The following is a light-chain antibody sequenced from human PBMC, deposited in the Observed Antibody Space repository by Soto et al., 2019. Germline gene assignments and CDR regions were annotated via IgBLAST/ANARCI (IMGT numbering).Light chain of an antibody. CDR3: SSYTSSSTYA. CDR1: SSDVGNYNY. Sequence: QSALTQPASVSGSPGQSISISCTGTSSDVGNYNYVSWYQQHPGKAPKLMVYDVSDRPSGVSNRFSGSKSGNTASLTISGLQAEDEADYYCSSYTSSSTYAFGTGTKLTVL. J-gene: IGLJ1*01. V-gene: IGLV2-14*01. CDR2: DVS.